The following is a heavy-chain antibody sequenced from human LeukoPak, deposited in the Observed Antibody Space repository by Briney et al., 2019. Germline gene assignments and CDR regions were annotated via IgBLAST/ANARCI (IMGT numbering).Heavy chain of an antibody. CDR2: ISYDGSNK. V-gene: IGHV3-30*18. D-gene: IGHD2-2*01. Sequence: GGALRLSCSASGFTFRSHGMHWFRQAPGKGVEGVAVISYDGSNKHYADSVKGRFTISRDNSKSTMYLQMNSLRSEDTAVYYCAKGGNIVVVPVFFDYWGQGALVTASS. CDR1: GFTFRSHG. CDR3: AKGGNIVVVPVFFDY. J-gene: IGHJ4*02.